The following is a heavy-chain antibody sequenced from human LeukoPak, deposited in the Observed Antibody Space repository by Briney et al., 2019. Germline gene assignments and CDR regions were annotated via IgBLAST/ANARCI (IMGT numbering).Heavy chain of an antibody. CDR2: IYYSGST. CDR1: GGSISSHY. V-gene: IGHV4-59*11. J-gene: IGHJ4*02. CDR3: ARDGVNYYGSGSYWVY. D-gene: IGHD3-10*01. Sequence: SETLSLTCTVSGGSISSHYWSWIRQPPGKGLEWIGYIYYSGSTNYNPSLKSRVPISVDTSKNQFSLKLSSVTAADTAVYYCARDGVNYYGSGSYWVYWGQGTLVTVSS.